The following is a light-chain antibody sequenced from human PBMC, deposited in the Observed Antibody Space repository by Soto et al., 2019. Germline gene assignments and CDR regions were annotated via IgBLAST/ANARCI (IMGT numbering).Light chain of an antibody. Sequence: DIQMTQSPYTLSASVGDRVTITCLASQSISGWLAWYQQKPGKAPKLLIYDASSLESGVPSRFSGSGSGTEFTLTISRLQPDDFATYCCQQYNSYSVNAFGQGTKVDI. V-gene: IGKV1-5*01. CDR1: QSISGW. J-gene: IGKJ2*01. CDR2: DAS. CDR3: QQYNSYSVNA.